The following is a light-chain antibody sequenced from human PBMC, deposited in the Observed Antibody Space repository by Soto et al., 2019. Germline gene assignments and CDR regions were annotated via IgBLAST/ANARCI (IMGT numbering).Light chain of an antibody. V-gene: IGLV2-11*01. J-gene: IGLJ1*01. CDR3: SSYAGSYTFV. CDR1: STDVGAYNY. CDR2: DVS. Sequence: QSALTQPRSVSGSPGQSVTISCTGTSTDVGAYNYVSWYQQHPGKAPKFMIFDVSKRPSGVPDRFSGSKSGDTASLTISGLQAEDEADYYCSSYAGSYTFVFGTGTKLTVL.